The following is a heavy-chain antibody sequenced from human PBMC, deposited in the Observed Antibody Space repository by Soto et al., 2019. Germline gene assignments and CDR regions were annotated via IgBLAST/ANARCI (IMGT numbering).Heavy chain of an antibody. V-gene: IGHV1-2*04. CDR1: GYTFSGYY. D-gene: IGHD3-3*01. CDR3: ARSSPNFWSGPRYYYGMDV. J-gene: IGHJ6*02. CDR2: INPNSGGT. Sequence: GASVKVSCKASGYTFSGYYMHGVRQAPGQGLEWMGWINPNSGGTNYAQKFQGWVTMTRDTSISTAYMELSRLRSDDTAVYYCARSSPNFWSGPRYYYGMDVWGQGTTVTVSS.